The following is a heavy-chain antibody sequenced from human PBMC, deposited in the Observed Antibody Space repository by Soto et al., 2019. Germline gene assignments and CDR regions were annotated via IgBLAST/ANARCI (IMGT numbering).Heavy chain of an antibody. CDR1: GGSISSGGYY. D-gene: IGHD1-26*01. CDR2: IYYSGST. J-gene: IGHJ5*02. Sequence: PSETLSLTCTFSGGSISSGGYYWSWIRQHPGKGLEWIGYIYYSGSTYYNPSLKSRVTISVDTSKNQFSLKLSSVTAADTAVYYCARGSATNWFDPWGQGTLVTVSS. V-gene: IGHV4-31*03. CDR3: ARGSATNWFDP.